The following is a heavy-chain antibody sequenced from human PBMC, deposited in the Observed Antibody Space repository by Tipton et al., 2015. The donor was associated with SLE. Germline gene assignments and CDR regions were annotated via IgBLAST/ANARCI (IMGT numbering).Heavy chain of an antibody. V-gene: IGHV1-2*02. J-gene: IGHJ4*02. D-gene: IGHD2-21*02. Sequence: QLVQSGAEVKKPGASVRVSCKASGYNFIGYTIHWLRQAPGQGLEWVGWINPISGATHYAQKFQGGVRLSRDTSINTVYMQMTSLASDDTAIYYCARDGCGGDCYGGYFDLWGQGTLVTVS. CDR1: GYNFIGYT. CDR3: ARDGCGGDCYGGYFDL. CDR2: INPISGAT.